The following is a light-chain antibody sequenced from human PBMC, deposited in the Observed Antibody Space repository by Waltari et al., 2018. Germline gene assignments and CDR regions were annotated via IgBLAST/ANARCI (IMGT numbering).Light chain of an antibody. CDR2: DVG. Sequence: QSALTQPASVSGSPGQSITTSCTGSSTDVGAYNFVSWYQQHPANVPQLRLYDVGNRPSGISHRFSASKSGNTASLTISGLQEEDEGEYYCSSYTTSTTLLFGTGTRLTVL. V-gene: IGLV2-14*01. J-gene: IGLJ1*01. CDR1: STDVGAYNF. CDR3: SSYTTSTTLL.